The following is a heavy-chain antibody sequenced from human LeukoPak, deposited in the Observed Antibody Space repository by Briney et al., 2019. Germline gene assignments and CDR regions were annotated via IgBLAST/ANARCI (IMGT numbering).Heavy chain of an antibody. CDR2: INPNSGGT. Sequence: ASVKVSCKASGYTFTSYYMHWVRQAPGQGLEWMGWINPNSGGTNYAQKFQGRVTMTRDTSISTAYMELSRLRSDDTAVYYCAREAYDSGSFRTDYYYMDVWGKGTTVTISS. CDR3: AREAYDSGSFRTDYYYMDV. V-gene: IGHV1-2*02. D-gene: IGHD3-10*01. J-gene: IGHJ6*03. CDR1: GYTFTSYY.